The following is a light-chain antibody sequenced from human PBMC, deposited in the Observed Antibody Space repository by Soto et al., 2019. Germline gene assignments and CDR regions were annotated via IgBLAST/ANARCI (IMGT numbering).Light chain of an antibody. J-gene: IGKJ1*01. V-gene: IGKV3-20*01. Sequence: DIVMTQSPATLSVSLGERATLSCRASQSLRTNSLAWYQQKPGQAPRLLISGVYSRAAGIPDRFSGSGSGTDFTLTISRLEPEDFAVYYCQQYDTSPRTFGQGTKVDIK. CDR3: QQYDTSPRT. CDR1: QSLRTNS. CDR2: GVY.